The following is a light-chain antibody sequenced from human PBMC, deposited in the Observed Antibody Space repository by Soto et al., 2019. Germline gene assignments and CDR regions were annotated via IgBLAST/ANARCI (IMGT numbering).Light chain of an antibody. V-gene: IGKV3-15*01. Sequence: EIVMTKSPATLSASPGDGVTLSCRASQSLRTNLAWYQQKPGQAPRLLIYGAYTRAPGVPARFSGSGSGTEFTLTISSLQSEDFAVYYCQQYNNWPPQTFGQGTKVDIK. J-gene: IGKJ1*01. CDR3: QQYNNWPPQT. CDR1: QSLRTN. CDR2: GAY.